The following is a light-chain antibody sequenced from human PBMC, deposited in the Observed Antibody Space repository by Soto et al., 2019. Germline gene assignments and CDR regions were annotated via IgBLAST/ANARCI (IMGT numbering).Light chain of an antibody. CDR2: DVS. CDR1: SSDVGGYNY. V-gene: IGLV2-11*01. J-gene: IGLJ1*01. CDR3: CSYAGSYPV. Sequence: QSALTQPRSVSGSPGQSVTISCTGTSSDVGGYNYVSWYQQHPGKAPKLMIYDVSKRPSGVPDRFSGSKSGNTASLTISGLQDEEEADYYCCSYAGSYPVFGTGTKLTVL.